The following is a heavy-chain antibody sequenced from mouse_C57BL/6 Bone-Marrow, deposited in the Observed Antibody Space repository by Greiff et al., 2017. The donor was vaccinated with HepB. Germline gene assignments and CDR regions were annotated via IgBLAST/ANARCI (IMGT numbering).Heavy chain of an antibody. D-gene: IGHD1-1*01. V-gene: IGHV1-81*01. CDR3: AGSYYGSSAYYAMDY. Sequence: QVQLQQSGAELARPGASVKLSCKASGYTFTSYGISWVKQRTGQGLEWIGEIYPRSGNTYYNEKFKGKATLTADKSSSTAYMELRSLTSEDSAVYFCAGSYYGSSAYYAMDYWGQGTSVTVSS. CDR2: IYPRSGNT. J-gene: IGHJ4*01. CDR1: GYTFTSYG.